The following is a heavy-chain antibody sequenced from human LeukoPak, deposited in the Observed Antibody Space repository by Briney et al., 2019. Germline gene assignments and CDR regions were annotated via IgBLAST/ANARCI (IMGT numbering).Heavy chain of an antibody. Sequence: PGGSLRLSCAASGFTLSGFAMHWVRQAPGKGQEWVAVLLHDGSEKYYADSVKGRFTISRDTSKNMVYLQMNSLRAEETAVYYCARDLGGYGYYGMDVWGQGTTVTVSS. D-gene: IGHD3-22*01. J-gene: IGHJ6*02. CDR3: ARDLGGYGYYGMDV. CDR1: GFTLSGFA. CDR2: LLHDGSEK. V-gene: IGHV3-30-3*01.